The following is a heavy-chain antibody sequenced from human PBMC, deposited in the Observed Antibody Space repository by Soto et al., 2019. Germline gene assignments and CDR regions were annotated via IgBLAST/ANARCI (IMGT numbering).Heavy chain of an antibody. CDR2: IIPILGIA. D-gene: IGHD2-21*02. CDR1: GGTFSSYT. J-gene: IGHJ6*02. V-gene: IGHV1-69*02. CDR3: ARGGAVTGSYGMDV. Sequence: QVQLVQSGAEVTKPGSSVKVSCKASGGTFSSYTISWVRQAPGQGLEWMGRIIPILGIANYAQKFQGRVTITVDKSTSTAYMELSSLRSEDTAVYYCARGGAVTGSYGMDVWGHGTTGTDSS.